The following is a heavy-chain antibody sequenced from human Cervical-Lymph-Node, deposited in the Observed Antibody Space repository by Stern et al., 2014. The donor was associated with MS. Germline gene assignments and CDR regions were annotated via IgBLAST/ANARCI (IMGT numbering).Heavy chain of an antibody. V-gene: IGHV1-69*01. D-gene: IGHD3-10*01. CDR1: GGTFSSYE. Sequence: QVQLVQSGAEVKKPGSSVKVSCKASGGTFSSYEITWVRQAPGQGLEWKGGIIPAFDTHTSAHKFQDRVTIFADESTHTAYLELNGLKSDDTAIYFCARAYTYYSNSAGYWGQGTLVTVSS. CDR2: IIPAFDTH. J-gene: IGHJ4*02. CDR3: ARAYTYYSNSAGY.